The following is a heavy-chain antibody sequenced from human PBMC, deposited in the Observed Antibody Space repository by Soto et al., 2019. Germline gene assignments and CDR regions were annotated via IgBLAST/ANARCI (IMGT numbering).Heavy chain of an antibody. CDR2: ISRSSSYT. CDR3: ARLGSAGARDYDY. V-gene: IGHV3-11*06. CDR1: GFTFSDYY. J-gene: IGHJ4*02. Sequence: GGSLRLSCAASGFTFSDYYLSWIRQAPGKGLEWVSYISRSSSYTNYSDSVKGRFTISRDNAKNSLYLQMNSLRAEDTAVYYRARLGSAGARDYDYWGQGTLITVSS. D-gene: IGHD2-8*02.